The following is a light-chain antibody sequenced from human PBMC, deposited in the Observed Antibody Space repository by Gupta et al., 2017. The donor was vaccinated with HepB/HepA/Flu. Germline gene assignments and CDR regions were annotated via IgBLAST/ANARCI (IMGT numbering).Light chain of an antibody. CDR3: SSSASNSRLVM. CDR1: SSNDGCYNY. J-gene: IGLJ3*02. Sequence: QPASVSGSPGQPITISCTGTSSNDGCYNYVSWYQQHPGKAPKLIIDDVSNRLSGVTNRFSGSKSGNMASLIISGLQAEDEADYYCSSSASNSRLVMFGGGTKLTVL. V-gene: IGLV2-14*03. CDR2: DVS.